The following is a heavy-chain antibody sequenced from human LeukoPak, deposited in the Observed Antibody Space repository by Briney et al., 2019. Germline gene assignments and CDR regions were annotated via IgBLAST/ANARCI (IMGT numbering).Heavy chain of an antibody. J-gene: IGHJ3*02. CDR2: IRYDGGNK. D-gene: IGHD1-26*01. Sequence: TGGSLRLSCAASGFTFSNYGMHWVRQAPGKGLEWVAFIRYDGGNKYYADSVKGRFTISRDNSKNTLYLQMNSLRVEDTAVYYCAKVPLIVGTTPDAFDIWGHGTMVTVSS. CDR1: GFTFSNYG. CDR3: AKVPLIVGTTPDAFDI. V-gene: IGHV3-30*02.